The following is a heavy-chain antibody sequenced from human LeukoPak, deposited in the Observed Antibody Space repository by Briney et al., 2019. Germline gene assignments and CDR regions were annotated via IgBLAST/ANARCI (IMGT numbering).Heavy chain of an antibody. V-gene: IGHV3-74*01. D-gene: IGHD3-22*01. CDR1: GFIFSSYW. J-gene: IGHJ4*02. Sequence: PGGSLRLSCAASGFIFSSYWMHWVRQAPGKGLVWVSRINSDGSSTSYADSVKGRFTISRDNAKNTLYLQMNSLRAEDTAVYYCAREDYYDSSGYYYFDYWGQGTLVTVSS. CDR2: INSDGSST. CDR3: AREDYYDSSGYYYFDY.